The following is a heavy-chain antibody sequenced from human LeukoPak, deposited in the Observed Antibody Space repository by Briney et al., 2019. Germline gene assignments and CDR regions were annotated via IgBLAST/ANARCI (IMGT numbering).Heavy chain of an antibody. CDR1: GYTFTSYG. V-gene: IGHV1-18*01. J-gene: IGHJ4*02. D-gene: IGHD6-13*01. CDR3: AKDPDGQYTSSWYTVDY. Sequence: ASVKVSCKASGYTFTSYGISWVRQAPGQGLEWMGWISAYNGNTNYAQKLQGRVTMTTDTSTSTAYMELRSLRSDDTAVYYCAKDPDGQYTSSWYTVDYWGQGTLVTVSS. CDR2: ISAYNGNT.